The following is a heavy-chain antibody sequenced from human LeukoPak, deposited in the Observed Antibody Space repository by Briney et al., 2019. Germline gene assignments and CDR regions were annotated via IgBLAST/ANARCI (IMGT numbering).Heavy chain of an antibody. Sequence: GGSLRLSCAASGFTFSTFGMHWVRRAPGKGLEWVSAISGSGGSTYYADSVKGRFTISRDNSKNTLYLQMNSLRAEDTAVYYCARESYGSGETNWGQGTLVTVSS. CDR3: ARESYGSGETN. J-gene: IGHJ4*02. CDR1: GFTFSTFG. D-gene: IGHD3-10*01. CDR2: ISGSGGST. V-gene: IGHV3-23*01.